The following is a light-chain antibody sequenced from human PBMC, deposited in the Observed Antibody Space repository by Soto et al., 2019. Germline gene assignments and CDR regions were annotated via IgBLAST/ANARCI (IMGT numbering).Light chain of an antibody. CDR3: QSYDRSLTYV. CDR1: SSNIGAGYD. CDR2: GNN. V-gene: IGLV1-40*01. Sequence: QSVLTQPPSVSGAPGQRVTISCTGSSSNIGAGYDVHWYQQLPGTAPKLLIYGNNNRPSGVPDRFSGSKSGTSASLAITGLQAEDEADYYCQSYDRSLTYVFGTGTKVTVL. J-gene: IGLJ1*01.